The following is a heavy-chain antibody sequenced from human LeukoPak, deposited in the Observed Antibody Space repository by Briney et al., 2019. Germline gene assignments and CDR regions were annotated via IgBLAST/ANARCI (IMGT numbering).Heavy chain of an antibody. CDR1: GFTFTSSA. J-gene: IGHJ4*02. V-gene: IGHV1-58*02. Sequence: SVKVSCKASGFTFTSSAMQWVRQARGQRLEWIGWIVVGSGNTNYAQKFQERVTITRDMSTSTAYMELSSLRSEDTAVYYCARLVRDGERNFDYWGQGTLVTVSS. CDR3: ARLVRDGERNFDY. D-gene: IGHD5-24*01. CDR2: IVVGSGNT.